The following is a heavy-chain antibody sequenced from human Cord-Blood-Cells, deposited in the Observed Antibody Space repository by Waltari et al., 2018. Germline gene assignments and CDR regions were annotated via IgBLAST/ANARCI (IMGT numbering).Heavy chain of an antibody. D-gene: IGHD3-22*01. CDR2: IRSKAYGGTT. Sequence: EVQLVESGGGLVKPGRSLRLSCTASGFTFGDYAMSWFRHAPGKGLEWVVFIRSKAYGGTTEYAASVKGRFTISRDDSKSIAYLQMNSLKTEDTAVYYCTRARDIVVVITGPDAFDIWGQGTMVTVSS. V-gene: IGHV3-49*05. CDR3: TRARDIVVVITGPDAFDI. CDR1: GFTFGDYA. J-gene: IGHJ3*02.